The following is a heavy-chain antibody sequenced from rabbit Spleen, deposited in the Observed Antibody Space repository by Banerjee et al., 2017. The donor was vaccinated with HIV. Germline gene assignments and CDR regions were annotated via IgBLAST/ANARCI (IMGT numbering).Heavy chain of an antibody. CDR2: IYAGSSGST. V-gene: IGHV1S40*01. D-gene: IGHD5-1*01. Sequence: QSLEESGGGLVKPGTSLTLTCRASGFSFNSGYDMCWVRQAPGKGLEWIACIYAGSSGSTYSATWAKGRFTVSKTSSTTVTLQMTSLTAADTASYFCARDLDTNPNLWGPGTLVTVS. J-gene: IGHJ6*01. CDR3: ARDLDTNPNL. CDR1: GFSFNSGYD.